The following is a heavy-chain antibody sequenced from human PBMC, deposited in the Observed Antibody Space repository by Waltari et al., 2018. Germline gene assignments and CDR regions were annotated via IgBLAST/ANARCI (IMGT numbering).Heavy chain of an antibody. CDR1: GGSISSGSYY. D-gene: IGHD5-12*01. J-gene: IGHJ6*02. CDR3: AREPSPYERIDGYNYVYYYYGMDV. CDR2: IYTSGST. Sequence: QVQLQESGPGLVKPSQTLSLTCTVSGGSISSGSYYWSWIRQPAGKGLEVVGRIYTSGSTNYNPSLKSRVTISVDTSKNQFSLKLSSVTAADTAVYYCAREPSPYERIDGYNYVYYYYGMDVWGQGTTVTVSS. V-gene: IGHV4-61*02.